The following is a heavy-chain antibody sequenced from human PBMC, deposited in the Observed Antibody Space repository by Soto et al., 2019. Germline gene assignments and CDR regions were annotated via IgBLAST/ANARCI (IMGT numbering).Heavy chain of an antibody. CDR3: ARDRSTIYGVVTPIDY. CDR2: ISSGGDTI. J-gene: IGHJ4*02. V-gene: IGHV3-48*02. D-gene: IGHD3-3*01. Sequence: LRLSCTVSGFTFSPYSMNWVRQAPGKGLEWISYISSGGDTIYYADSVRGRFTVSRDNTKNSLYLQMDSLRDEDTAVYYCARDRSTIYGVVTPIDYWGQGTLVTVSS. CDR1: GFTFSPYS.